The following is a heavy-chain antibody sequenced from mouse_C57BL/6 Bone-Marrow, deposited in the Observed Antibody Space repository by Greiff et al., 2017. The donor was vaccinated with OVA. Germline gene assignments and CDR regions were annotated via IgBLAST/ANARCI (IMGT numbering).Heavy chain of an antibody. D-gene: IGHD6-1*01. CDR1: GFNIKDDY. CDR3: TTCAPFAY. Sequence: VQLQQSGAELVRPGASVKLSCTASGFNIKDDYMHWVKQRPEQGLEWIGWIDPENGDTEYASKFQGKATKTADTSSNTAYLQLSSLTSEDTAVYYCTTCAPFAYWGQGTLVTVSA. V-gene: IGHV14-4*01. J-gene: IGHJ3*01. CDR2: IDPENGDT.